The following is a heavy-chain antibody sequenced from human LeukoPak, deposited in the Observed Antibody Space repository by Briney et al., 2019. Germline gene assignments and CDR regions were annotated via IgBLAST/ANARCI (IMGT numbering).Heavy chain of an antibody. CDR3: ARGSPYGSGSYPFDY. CDR1: GGSISSYY. V-gene: IGHV4-59*08. J-gene: IGHJ4*02. D-gene: IGHD3-10*01. CDR2: IYYSGST. Sequence: PSETLSLTCTVSGGSISSYYWSWIRRPPGKGLEWIGYIYYSGSTNYNPSLKSRVTISVDTSKNQFSLKLSSVTAADTAVYYCARGSPYGSGSYPFDYWGQGTLVTVSS.